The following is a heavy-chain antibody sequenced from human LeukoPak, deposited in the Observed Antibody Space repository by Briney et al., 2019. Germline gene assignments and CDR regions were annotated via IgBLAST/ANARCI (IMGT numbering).Heavy chain of an antibody. CDR2: ISYDGTNK. CDR1: GFTFSSYP. V-gene: IGHV3-30-3*01. CDR3: ATEDSATQSFDY. Sequence: GGSLRLSCAASGFTFSSYPMHWVRQAPGKGLEWVSLISYDGTNKYYADSVKGRFTISRDNSKNTLYLQMNSLRAEDTAVYYCATEDSATQSFDYWGQGTLVTVSS. D-gene: IGHD2-15*01. J-gene: IGHJ4*02.